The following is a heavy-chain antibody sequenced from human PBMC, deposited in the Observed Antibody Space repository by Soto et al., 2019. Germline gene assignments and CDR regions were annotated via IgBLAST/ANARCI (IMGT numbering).Heavy chain of an antibody. CDR3: ARDLCSGGSCYAARIPGWFDP. CDR2: IYYSGST. J-gene: IGHJ5*02. Sequence: PSETLSLTCTVSGGSISSGGYYWSWIRQHPGKGLEWIGYIYYSGSTYYNPSLKSRVTIPVDTSKNQFSLKLSSVTAADTAVYYCARDLCSGGSCYAARIPGWFDPWGQGTLVTVSS. V-gene: IGHV4-31*03. CDR1: GGSISSGGYY. D-gene: IGHD2-15*01.